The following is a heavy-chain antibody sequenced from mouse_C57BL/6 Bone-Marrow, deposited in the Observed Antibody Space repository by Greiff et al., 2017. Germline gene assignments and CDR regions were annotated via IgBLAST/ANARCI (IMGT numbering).Heavy chain of an antibody. CDR3: ARGAVVPDY. CDR1: GFTFSSYA. D-gene: IGHD1-1*01. Sequence: EVMLVESGGGLVKPGGSLKLSCAASGFTFSSYAMSWVRQTPEKRLEWVATISDGGSYTYYPDNVKGRFTISRDNAKNNLYLQMSHLKSEDTAMYYCARGAVVPDYWGQGTTLTVSS. J-gene: IGHJ2*01. CDR2: ISDGGSYT. V-gene: IGHV5-4*03.